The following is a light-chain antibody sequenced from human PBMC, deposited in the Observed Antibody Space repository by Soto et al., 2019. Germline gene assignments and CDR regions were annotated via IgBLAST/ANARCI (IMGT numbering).Light chain of an antibody. Sequence: SYELTQPPSVSVSPGQTARITCSGDNVGGKFARWYQQKPGQSPVLVIYQDTKRPSGIPERFSGSNSGNTATLTISGTQAMDEADYYCQTWDSGAGVFGTGTKLTVL. CDR3: QTWDSGAGV. CDR1: NVGGKF. V-gene: IGLV3-1*01. CDR2: QDT. J-gene: IGLJ1*01.